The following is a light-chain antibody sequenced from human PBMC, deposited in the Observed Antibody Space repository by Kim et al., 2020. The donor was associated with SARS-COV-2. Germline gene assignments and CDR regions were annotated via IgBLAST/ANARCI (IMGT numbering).Light chain of an antibody. CDR2: EVS. J-gene: IGLJ2*01. V-gene: IGLV2-23*02. CDR1: NSDVGGYNL. Sequence: SSAFSCTGTNSDVGGYNLVSWYQHHPGKAPKLMIYEVSKRPSGVSNRFSGSKSGNTASLTISGLQAEDEADYYCCSYAGSSTLVFGGGTQLTVL. CDR3: CSYAGSSTLV.